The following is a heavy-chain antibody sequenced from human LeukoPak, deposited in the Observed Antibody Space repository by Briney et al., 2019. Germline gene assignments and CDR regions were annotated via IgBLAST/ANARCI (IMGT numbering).Heavy chain of an antibody. V-gene: IGHV4-38-2*02. CDR3: ARDPRWLTPDCTSTSCYENYFDP. Sequence: GSLRLSCAASGYSISSGYQWAWIRQSPGKGLEWIGSIYHSGSAHYNPSLKSRVTISVETSKNQFSLKMHSVTAADTAVYYCARDPRWLTPDCTSTSCYENYFDPWGQGTLVTVSS. J-gene: IGHJ5*02. CDR2: IYHSGSA. D-gene: IGHD2-2*01. CDR1: GYSISSGYQ.